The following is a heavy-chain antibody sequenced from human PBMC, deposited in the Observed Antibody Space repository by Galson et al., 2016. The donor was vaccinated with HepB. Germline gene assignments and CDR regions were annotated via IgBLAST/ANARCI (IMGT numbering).Heavy chain of an antibody. D-gene: IGHD5-24*01. J-gene: IGHJ5*02. Sequence: SGKASGFRFPAYYIHWLGQAPGQGLEWMGRINPPSDDTHYAQRLQCRVTVTRDTSISTVYMELSKLTYNDTAIYYCPSTEDGHWFDPWGQGTLVTVSS. V-gene: IGHV1-2*06. CDR2: INPPSDDT. CDR3: PSTEDGHWFDP. CDR1: GFRFPAYY.